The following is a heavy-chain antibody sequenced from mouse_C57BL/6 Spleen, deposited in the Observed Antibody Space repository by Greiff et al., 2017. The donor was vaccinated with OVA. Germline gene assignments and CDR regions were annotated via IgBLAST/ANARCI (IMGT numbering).Heavy chain of an antibody. D-gene: IGHD4-1*01. CDR3: TRENWDGDWFAY. CDR2: ISSGGDYI. V-gene: IGHV5-9-1*02. CDR1: GFTFSSYA. J-gene: IGHJ3*01. Sequence: DVMLVESGEGLVKPGGSLKLSCAASGFTFSSYAMSWVRQTPEKRLEWVAYISSGGDYIYYADTVKGRFTISRDNARNTLYLQMSSLKSEDTAMYYCTRENWDGDWFAYWGQGTLVTVSA.